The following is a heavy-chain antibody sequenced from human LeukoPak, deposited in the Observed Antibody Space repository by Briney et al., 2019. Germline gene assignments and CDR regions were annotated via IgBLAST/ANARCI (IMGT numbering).Heavy chain of an antibody. CDR3: ARGNMWDYRRYYYYMDV. V-gene: IGHV4-34*01. CDR1: GGSFSRYY. Sequence: SETLSLTCAVNGGSFSRYYWSWIRQPPGKGLEWIGEINHSGSTNYNPSIKSRVTISVDTSKNQFSLKLNSVTAADTAIYYCARGNMWDYRRYYYYMDVWGKGTTVTVSS. D-gene: IGHD4-11*01. CDR2: INHSGST. J-gene: IGHJ6*03.